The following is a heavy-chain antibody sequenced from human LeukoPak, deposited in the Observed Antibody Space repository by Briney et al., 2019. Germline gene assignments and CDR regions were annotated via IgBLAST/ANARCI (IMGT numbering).Heavy chain of an antibody. D-gene: IGHD3-22*01. CDR3: ARCPYDSTGYYSVPSHLDY. Sequence: GGSLRLSCAASGFTFSSYWMTWVRQAPGKGLEWVANIQQDGSTKYYVDSLRGRFSISRDNVKNSLFLQMNSLSDDDTAVYYCARCPYDSTGYYSVPSHLDYWGQGTLVTVSS. J-gene: IGHJ4*02. CDR2: IQQDGSTK. V-gene: IGHV3-7*01. CDR1: GFTFSSYW.